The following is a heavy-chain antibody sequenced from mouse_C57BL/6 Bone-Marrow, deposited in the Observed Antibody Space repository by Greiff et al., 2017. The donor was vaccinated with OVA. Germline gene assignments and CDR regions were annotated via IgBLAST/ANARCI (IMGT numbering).Heavy chain of an antibody. CDR2: INPNNGGT. J-gene: IGHJ3*01. CDR3: AGEGFAY. CDR1: GYTFTDYY. V-gene: IGHV1-26*01. Sequence: EVQLQQSGPELVKPGASVKISCKASGYTFTDYYMNWVKQSHGKSLEWIGDINPNNGGTSYNQKFKGKATLTVDKSSSTAYMELRSLTSEDSAVYYCAGEGFAYWGQGTLVTVSA.